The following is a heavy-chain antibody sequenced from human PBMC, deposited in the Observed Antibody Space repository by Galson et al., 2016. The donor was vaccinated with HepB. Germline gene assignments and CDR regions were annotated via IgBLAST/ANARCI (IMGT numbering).Heavy chain of an antibody. CDR3: ARRSSRSGSYYNL. V-gene: IGHV4-39*07. Sequence: ETLSLTRTVSGGSISRTSYSWDWIRPPPGKGLEWIGSVSYSGSTYYNPSLKRRVTISVDTSKNQFSLKPSSVTAADTAVYYCARRSSRSGSYYNLWGQGTLVTVSS. CDR2: VSYSGST. D-gene: IGHD3-10*01. CDR1: GGSISRTSYS. J-gene: IGHJ4*02.